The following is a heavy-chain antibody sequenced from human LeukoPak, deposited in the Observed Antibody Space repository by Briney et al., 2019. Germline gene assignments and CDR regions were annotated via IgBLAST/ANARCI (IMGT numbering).Heavy chain of an antibody. V-gene: IGHV4-34*01. Sequence: SETLSLTCAVYGGSFSGYYWSWIRQPPGKGLEWIGEIHHSGNANYNPSLKSRVTTSVDTSKNQFSLNLTSVTAADTAVYYCARGLSVVDRESPQIGRYYYNYMDIWGKGTTVTVSS. CDR3: ARGLSVVDRESPQIGRYYYNYMDI. D-gene: IGHD3-10*01. CDR1: GGSFSGYY. CDR2: IHHSGNA. J-gene: IGHJ6*03.